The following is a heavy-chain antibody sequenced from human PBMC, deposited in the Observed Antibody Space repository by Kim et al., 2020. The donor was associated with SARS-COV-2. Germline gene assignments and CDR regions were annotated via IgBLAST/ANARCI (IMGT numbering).Heavy chain of an antibody. V-gene: IGHV4-39*01. CDR3: ARSQRAFSYYYDSSGCIDY. Sequence: SETLSLTCTVSGGSISSSSYYWGWIRQPPGKGLEWIGSIYYSGSTYYNPSLKSRVTISVDTSKNQFSLKLSSVTAADTAVYYCARSQRAFSYYYDSSGCIDYWGQGTLVTVSS. D-gene: IGHD3-22*01. CDR2: IYYSGST. J-gene: IGHJ4*02. CDR1: GGSISSSSYY.